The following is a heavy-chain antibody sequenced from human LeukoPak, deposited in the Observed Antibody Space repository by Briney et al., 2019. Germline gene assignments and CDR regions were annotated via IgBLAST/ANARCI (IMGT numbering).Heavy chain of an antibody. J-gene: IGHJ4*02. CDR1: GFTFSSYG. Sequence: GGSLRLSCAASGFTFSSYGMSWVRQAPGKGLEWVSAISGSGGSTYYADSVKGRFTTSRDNSKNTLYLQMNSLRAEDTAVYYCASFSGNYRYYFDYWGQGTLVTVSS. CDR2: ISGSGGST. CDR3: ASFSGNYRYYFDY. D-gene: IGHD1-26*01. V-gene: IGHV3-23*01.